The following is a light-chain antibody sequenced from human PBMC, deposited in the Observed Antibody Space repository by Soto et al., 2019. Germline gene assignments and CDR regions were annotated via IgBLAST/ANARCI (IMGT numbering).Light chain of an antibody. CDR3: SSYTSSSTVV. CDR1: SSDVGGYRY. CDR2: EVS. Sequence: QSALTQPASVSGSPGQSITISCTGTSSDVGGYRYVSWHQQHPGKAPKLMIFEVSNRPSGVSARFSGSKSGNTASLTISGRQAEDEADYYCSSYTSSSTVVFGGGTKLTVL. J-gene: IGLJ2*01. V-gene: IGLV2-14*01.